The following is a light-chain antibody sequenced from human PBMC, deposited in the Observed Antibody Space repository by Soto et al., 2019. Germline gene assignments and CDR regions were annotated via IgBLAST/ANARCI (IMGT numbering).Light chain of an antibody. Sequence: DIQMTQSPSSLSPSVGDRVTITCRASRSISDWLAWYQQKPGKAPELLIFDASNLKSGVSSRFSGSGSGTEFTLTISRLQPDDVATYYCLQYSSYSGTFGQGTKVDI. V-gene: IGKV1-5*01. CDR2: DAS. J-gene: IGKJ1*01. CDR1: RSISDW. CDR3: LQYSSYSGT.